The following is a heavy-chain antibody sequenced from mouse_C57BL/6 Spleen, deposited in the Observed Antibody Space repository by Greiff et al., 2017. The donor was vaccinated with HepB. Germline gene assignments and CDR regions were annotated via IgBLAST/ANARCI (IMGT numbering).Heavy chain of an antibody. CDR3: ARDDDYDRAWFAY. CDR1: GYTFTSYW. D-gene: IGHD2-4*01. CDR2: IYPGSGST. V-gene: IGHV1-55*01. Sequence: VQLQQPGAELVKPGASVKMSCKASGYTFTSYWITWVKQRPGQGLEWIGDIYPGSGSTNYNEKFKSKATLTVDTSSSTAYMQLSSLTSEDSAVYYCARDDDYDRAWFAYWGQGTLVTVSA. J-gene: IGHJ3*01.